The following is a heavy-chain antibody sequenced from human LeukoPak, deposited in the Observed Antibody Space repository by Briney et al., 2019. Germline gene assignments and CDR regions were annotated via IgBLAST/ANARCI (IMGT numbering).Heavy chain of an antibody. CDR1: GFTFSSYS. D-gene: IGHD1-26*01. Sequence: GGSLRLSCAASGFTFSSYSMNWVRQAPGKGLEWVASIRSSSSYIYYADSVKGRFTISRDNAKSTLYLQMNSLRAEDTAVYYCASRISSGNYFFDYWGEGTLVSVSS. V-gene: IGHV3-21*01. J-gene: IGHJ4*02. CDR3: ASRISSGNYFFDY. CDR2: IRSSSSYI.